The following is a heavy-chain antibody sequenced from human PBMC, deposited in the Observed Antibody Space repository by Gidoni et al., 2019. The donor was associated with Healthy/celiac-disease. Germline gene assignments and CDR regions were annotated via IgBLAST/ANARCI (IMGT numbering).Heavy chain of an antibody. Sequence: QVQLVESGGGVVQPGRSLRLSCAASGFTFSSYGMHWVRQAPGKGLEWVAVIWYDGSNKYYADSVKGRFTISRDNSKNTLYLQMNSLRAEDTAVYYCARDIWGSGWYLGYNWFDPWGQGTLVTVSS. CDR3: ARDIWGSGWYLGYNWFDP. CDR2: IWYDGSNK. J-gene: IGHJ5*02. V-gene: IGHV3-33*01. D-gene: IGHD6-19*01. CDR1: GFTFSSYG.